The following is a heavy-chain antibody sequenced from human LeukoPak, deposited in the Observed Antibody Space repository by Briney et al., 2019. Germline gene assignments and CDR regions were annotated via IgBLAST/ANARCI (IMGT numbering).Heavy chain of an antibody. J-gene: IGHJ4*02. Sequence: GGSLRLSCAASGFTFSSYWMNWVRQAPGKGLEWVAFIRYDGSNKYYADSVKGRFTISRDNSKNTLYLQMNSLRAEDTAVYYCAKGYYDSSGYLDYWGQGTLVTVSS. CDR2: IRYDGSNK. CDR1: GFTFSSYW. V-gene: IGHV3-30*02. CDR3: AKGYYDSSGYLDY. D-gene: IGHD3-22*01.